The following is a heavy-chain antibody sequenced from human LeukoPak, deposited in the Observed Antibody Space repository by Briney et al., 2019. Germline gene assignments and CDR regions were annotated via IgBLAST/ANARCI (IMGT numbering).Heavy chain of an antibody. CDR2: IYTSGST. Sequence: SETLSPTCTVSGGSISSGSYYWSWIRQPAGKGLEWIGRIYTSGSTNYNPSLKSRVTISVDTSKNQFSLKLSSVTAADTAVYYCARDSGSYYYYYGMDVWGQGTTVTVSS. CDR1: GGSISSGSYY. V-gene: IGHV4-61*02. CDR3: ARDSGSYYYYYGMDV. J-gene: IGHJ6*02. D-gene: IGHD1-26*01.